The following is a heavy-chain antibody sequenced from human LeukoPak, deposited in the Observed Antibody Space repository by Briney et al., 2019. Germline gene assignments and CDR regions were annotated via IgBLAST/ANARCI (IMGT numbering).Heavy chain of an antibody. V-gene: IGHV1-2*02. CDR3: ARGYCGGDCYSHNWFDP. J-gene: IGHJ5*02. CDR1: GYTFTGYY. Sequence: ASVKVSCKASGYTFTGYYMHWVRQAPGHGLEWMGWINPNSGGTNYAQKFQGRVTMTRDTSISTAYMELSRLRSDDTAVYYCARGYCGGDCYSHNWFDPWGQGTLVTVSS. D-gene: IGHD2-21*01. CDR2: INPNSGGT.